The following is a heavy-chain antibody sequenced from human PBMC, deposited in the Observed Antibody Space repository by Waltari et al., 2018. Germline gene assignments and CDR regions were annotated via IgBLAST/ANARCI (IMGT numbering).Heavy chain of an antibody. J-gene: IGHJ4*02. CDR1: GFTFSRYS. Sequence: EVQLLESGGGLVQPGGSLRLSCAASGFTFSRYSMRWVRQAPGKGLEWVSAISGSGGSTYYADSVKGRFTISRDNSKNTLYLQMNSLRAEDTAVYYCAKDPYYYGSAGPYYFDYWGQGTLVTVSS. D-gene: IGHD3-10*01. V-gene: IGHV3-23*01. CDR3: AKDPYYYGSAGPYYFDY. CDR2: ISGSGGST.